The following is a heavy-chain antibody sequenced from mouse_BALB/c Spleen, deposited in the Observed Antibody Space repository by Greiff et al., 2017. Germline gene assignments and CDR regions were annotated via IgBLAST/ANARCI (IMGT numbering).Heavy chain of an antibody. Sequence: DVKLVESGGGLVQPGGSLRLSCATSGFTFTDYYMSWVRQPPGKALEWLGFIRNKANGYTTEYSASVKGRFTISRDNSQSILYLQINTLRAEDSATYYCARVYGYLDYWGQGTTLTVSS. D-gene: IGHD2-10*02. V-gene: IGHV7-3*02. CDR3: ARVYGYLDY. J-gene: IGHJ2*01. CDR2: IRNKANGYTT. CDR1: GFTFTDYY.